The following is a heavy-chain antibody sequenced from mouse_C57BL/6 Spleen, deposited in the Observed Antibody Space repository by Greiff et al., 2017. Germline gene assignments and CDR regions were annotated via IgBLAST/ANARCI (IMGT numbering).Heavy chain of an antibody. CDR3: AIPLPFFIYAMDY. CDR1: GYTFTSYW. J-gene: IGHJ4*01. CDR2: LHPSDSDT. V-gene: IGHV1-74*01. D-gene: IGHD1-2*01. Sequence: QVQLQQSGAELVKPGASVKVSCKASGYTFTSYWMHWVKQRPGQGLAWIGRLHPSDSDTNYNQKFKGKATLTVDKSSSTADMQLSSLTSGDSAVSYCAIPLPFFIYAMDYWGQGTSGTVSS.